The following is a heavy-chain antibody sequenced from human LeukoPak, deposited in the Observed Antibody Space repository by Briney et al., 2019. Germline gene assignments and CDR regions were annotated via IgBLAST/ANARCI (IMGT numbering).Heavy chain of an antibody. J-gene: IGHJ6*03. V-gene: IGHV3-23*01. CDR2: ISGSGGST. D-gene: IGHD4/OR15-4a*01. CDR1: GFTFSSYG. CDR3: AKTIYYYYMAV. Sequence: GGTLRLSCAASGFTFSSYGMSWVRQAPGKGLEWVSAISGSGGSTYYADSVKGRFTISRDNSKNTLYLQMNSLRAEDTAVYYCAKTIYYYYMAVWGKGTTVTISS.